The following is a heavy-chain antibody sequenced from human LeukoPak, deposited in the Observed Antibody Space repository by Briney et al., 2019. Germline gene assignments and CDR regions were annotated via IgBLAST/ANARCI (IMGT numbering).Heavy chain of an antibody. D-gene: IGHD5-24*01. CDR1: GASISSYY. V-gene: IGHV4-4*07. Sequence: PSETLSLTCTVSGASISSYYWTWIRQPAGKGLEWIGRIYTSGTTNYNPSLKSRLTMSVDTSKNQFSLKLSSVTAADTAVYCCATDGYNSHFDYWGQGTLVTASS. CDR3: ATDGYNSHFDY. CDR2: IYTSGTT. J-gene: IGHJ4*02.